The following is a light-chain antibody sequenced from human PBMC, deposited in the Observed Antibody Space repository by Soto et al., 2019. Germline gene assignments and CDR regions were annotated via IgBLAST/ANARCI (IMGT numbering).Light chain of an antibody. V-gene: IGKV1-6*01. CDR3: LLDFRYFWA. CDR1: QAIRTA. Sequence: AIQLSQSPSSLSASVGYSLTITCRASQAIRTALGWYQQKPGKVPKLLIYAASTLQSGVPSRFSGSGSGTDFTLTISSLPPEDFATYYCLLDFRYFWAFGQGTKVDIK. CDR2: AAS. J-gene: IGKJ1*01.